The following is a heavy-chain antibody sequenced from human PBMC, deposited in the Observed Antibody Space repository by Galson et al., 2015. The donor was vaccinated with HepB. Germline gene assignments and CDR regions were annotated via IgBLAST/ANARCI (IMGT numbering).Heavy chain of an antibody. V-gene: IGHV3-30*18. Sequence: SLRLSCAASGFSFRTYDMHWVRQAPGKGLEWVAVMPYDGSNYYYADSVKGRFTISRDNSKNTLYLQMNSLRAEDTAVYYCAKEGRGCSGGNCPFDYWGQGTLVLVSP. CDR3: AKEGRGCSGGNCPFDY. J-gene: IGHJ4*02. D-gene: IGHD2-15*01. CDR2: MPYDGSNY. CDR1: GFSFRTYD.